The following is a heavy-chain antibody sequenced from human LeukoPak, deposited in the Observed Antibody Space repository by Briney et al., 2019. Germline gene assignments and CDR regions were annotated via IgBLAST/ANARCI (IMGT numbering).Heavy chain of an antibody. CDR1: GFTFSSHS. D-gene: IGHD3-22*01. V-gene: IGHV3-48*01. CDR2: ISSSSSTI. J-gene: IGHJ4*02. Sequence: GESLRLSCAASGFTFSSHSMNWVRQAPGKGLEWVSYISSSSSTIYYADSVKGRFTISRDNAKNSLYLQMNSLRAEDTAVYYCARGAYYYEDWGQGTLVTVSS. CDR3: ARGAYYYED.